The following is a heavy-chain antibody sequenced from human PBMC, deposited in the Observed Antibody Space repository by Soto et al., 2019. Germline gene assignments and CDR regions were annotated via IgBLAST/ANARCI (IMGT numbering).Heavy chain of an antibody. Sequence: SETLSLTCTVSGGSISSYYWSWIRQPPGKGLEWIGYIYYSGSTNYNPSLKSRVTISVDTSKNQFSLKLSSVTAADTAVYYCARSNRYCGGDCYFQHWGQGTLVTVSS. CDR3: ARSNRYCGGDCYFQH. CDR2: IYYSGST. CDR1: GGSISSYY. D-gene: IGHD2-21*02. J-gene: IGHJ1*01. V-gene: IGHV4-59*01.